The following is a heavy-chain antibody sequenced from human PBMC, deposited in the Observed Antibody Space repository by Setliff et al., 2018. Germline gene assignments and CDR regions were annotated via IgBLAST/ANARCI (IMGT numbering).Heavy chain of an antibody. CDR1: GFSISDHY. CDR2: TKNKANAGYM. Sequence: GGSLRLSCAASGFSISDHYMDWVRQAPGKGLEWVGCTKNKANAGYMEYAASVKDRFTISRDNSKNTLYLQMNSLRAEDTAVYYCARIKGSGSYYNDGNDIWGQGTMVTVSS. V-gene: IGHV3-72*01. D-gene: IGHD3-10*01. J-gene: IGHJ3*02. CDR3: ARIKGSGSYYNDGNDI.